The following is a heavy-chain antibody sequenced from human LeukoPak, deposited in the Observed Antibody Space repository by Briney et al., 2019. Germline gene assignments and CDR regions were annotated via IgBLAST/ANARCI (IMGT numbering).Heavy chain of an antibody. J-gene: IGHJ5*02. CDR2: IYYSGST. Sequence: SETLSLTCTVSGGSISSYYWSWIRQPPGKGLEWIGYIYYSGSTNYNPSLKSRVTISVDTSKNQFSLKLSSVTAADTAVYYCARGPNYDFWGGYYTGLVFWFDPWGQGTLVTVSS. V-gene: IGHV4-59*01. CDR1: GGSISSYY. CDR3: ARGPNYDFWGGYYTGLVFWFDP. D-gene: IGHD3-3*01.